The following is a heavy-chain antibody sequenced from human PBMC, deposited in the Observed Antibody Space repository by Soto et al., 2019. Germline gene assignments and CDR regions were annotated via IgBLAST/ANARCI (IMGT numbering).Heavy chain of an antibody. V-gene: IGHV4-59*02. J-gene: IGHJ4*02. Sequence: QVRLQETGPGLVKPSETQSLTCSVSGASVVGHYWTWIRQAPGKGLEWIGYVYNYGSTTYSPSLKSRVSISADTSKNVISLNLTSVTAADTAVYYCAIETGSWYFDSWGQGTLVTVS. CDR1: GASVVGHY. CDR2: VYNYGST. CDR3: AIETGSWYFDS. D-gene: IGHD6-25*01.